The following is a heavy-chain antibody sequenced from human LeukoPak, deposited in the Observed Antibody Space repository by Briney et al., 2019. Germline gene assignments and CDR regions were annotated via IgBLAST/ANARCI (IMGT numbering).Heavy chain of an antibody. CDR2: ISSRSSYI. J-gene: IGHJ5*02. D-gene: IGHD3/OR15-3a*01. CDR1: GFTFSDYS. Sequence: PGGSLRLSCAASGFTFSDYSMSWVRQAPGKGLQWVSSISSRSSYIYSADSVKGRFTISRDNAKNTLYLQMSSLRAEDSAVYYCAKGFYGPDSWGQGTLVTVSS. V-gene: IGHV3-21*01. CDR3: AKGFYGPDS.